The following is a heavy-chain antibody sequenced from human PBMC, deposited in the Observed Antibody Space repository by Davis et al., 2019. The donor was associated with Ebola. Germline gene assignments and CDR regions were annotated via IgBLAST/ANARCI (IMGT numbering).Heavy chain of an antibody. Sequence: GGSLRLSCAASGFTFSNYAMSWVRQAPGKGLEWVSTISGSGGSTYYADSVKGRFTISRDNSKNTLYLQMNSLRAEDTAVYYCAKGSLVVVPAACDYWGQGTLVTVSS. CDR3: AKGSLVVVPAACDY. D-gene: IGHD2-2*01. CDR2: ISGSGGST. V-gene: IGHV3-23*01. J-gene: IGHJ4*02. CDR1: GFTFSNYA.